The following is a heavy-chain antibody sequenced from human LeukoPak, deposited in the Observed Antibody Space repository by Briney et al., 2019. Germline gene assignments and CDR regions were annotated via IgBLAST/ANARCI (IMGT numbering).Heavy chain of an antibody. CDR2: IWYDGSNK. J-gene: IGHJ4*02. D-gene: IGHD1-26*01. Sequence: GRSLRLSCAASGFTFSSYGMHWVRQAPGKGLEWVAVIWYDGSNKYYADSVKGRFTISRDNSKNTLYLQMNSLRAEDTAVYYCARDGEEWELRALRFDYWGQGTLVTVSS. V-gene: IGHV3-33*01. CDR1: GFTFSSYG. CDR3: ARDGEEWELRALRFDY.